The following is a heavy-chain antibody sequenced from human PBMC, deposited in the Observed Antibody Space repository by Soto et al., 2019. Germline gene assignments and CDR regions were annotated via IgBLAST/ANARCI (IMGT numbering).Heavy chain of an antibody. CDR1: GFTFNSYW. CDR2: IKQDESEK. V-gene: IGHV3-7*01. CDR3: ARDPGWCDGSGWYYFDC. J-gene: IGHJ4*02. D-gene: IGHD6-13*01. Sequence: EVQLVESGGGLVQPGGSLRLSCAASGFTFNSYWMGWVRQAPGKGLEWVANIKQDESEKYYEDSLKGRFTISRDNAKNSLYLQMNSLRVEDTAVYYCARDPGWCDGSGWYYFDCWGQGALVTVSS.